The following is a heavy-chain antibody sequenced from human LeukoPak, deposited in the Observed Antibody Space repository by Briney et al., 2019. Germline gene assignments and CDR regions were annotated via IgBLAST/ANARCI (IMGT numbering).Heavy chain of an antibody. D-gene: IGHD1-14*01. V-gene: IGHV3-7*01. CDR1: GFTFSNHW. CDR3: ARQDHGPDH. CDR2: INKDGSEK. Sequence: GGSLRLSCSASGFTFSNHWMNWVRQAPGKGLEWVANINKDGSEKNYVDSVKGRFTISRDNAKNSLYLQMNYLRPEDTAVYYCARQDHGPDHWGQGTLVTVSS. J-gene: IGHJ4*02.